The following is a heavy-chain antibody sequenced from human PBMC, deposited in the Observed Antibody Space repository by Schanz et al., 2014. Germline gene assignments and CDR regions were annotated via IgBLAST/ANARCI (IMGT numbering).Heavy chain of an antibody. V-gene: IGHV3-30*03. D-gene: IGHD5-18*01. CDR2: ILYDGNNK. CDR3: AREMDTAIGDY. CDR1: GFTFRSHG. Sequence: QVQLVESGGGVVQPGRSLRLSCAASGFTFRSHGMHWVRQAPGKGLEWVALILYDGNNKFYTDSVKGRFTISRDNSRNTLYLEIDTLRPEDTAVYFCAREMDTAIGDYWGQGTLVTVSS. J-gene: IGHJ4*02.